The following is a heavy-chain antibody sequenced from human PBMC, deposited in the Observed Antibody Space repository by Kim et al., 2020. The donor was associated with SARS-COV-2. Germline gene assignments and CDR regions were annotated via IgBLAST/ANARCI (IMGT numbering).Heavy chain of an antibody. V-gene: IGHV1-46*01. CDR1: GYTFTSYY. Sequence: ASVKVSCKASGYTFTSYYMHWVRQAPGQGLEWMGIINPSGGSTSYAQKFQGRVTMTRDTSTSTVYMELSSLRSEDTAVYYCASNYYGSGSYYDPWYFDYWGQGTLVTVSS. CDR3: ASNYYGSGSYYDPWYFDY. CDR2: INPSGGST. J-gene: IGHJ4*02. D-gene: IGHD3-10*01.